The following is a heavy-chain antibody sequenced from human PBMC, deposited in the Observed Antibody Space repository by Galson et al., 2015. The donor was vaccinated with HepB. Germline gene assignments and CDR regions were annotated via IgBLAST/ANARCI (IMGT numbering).Heavy chain of an antibody. D-gene: IGHD2-8*01. Sequence: SLRLSCAASGFTFSSYWMHWVRQAPGKGLVWVSRINSDGSSTSYADSVKGRFTISRDNAKNTLYLQMNSLRAEDTAVYYCARDINIVLRYFDYWGQGTLVTVSS. CDR1: GFTFSSYW. J-gene: IGHJ4*02. V-gene: IGHV3-74*01. CDR3: ARDINIVLRYFDY. CDR2: INSDGSST.